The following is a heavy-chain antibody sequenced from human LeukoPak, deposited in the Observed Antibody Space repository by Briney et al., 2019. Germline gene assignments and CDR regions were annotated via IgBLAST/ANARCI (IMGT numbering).Heavy chain of an antibody. CDR1: GGTFSSCA. Sequence: ASVNVSCKASGGTFSSCAISWVRQAPGQGLEWMGGIIPIFGTANYAQKFQGRVTITADESTSTAYMELSSLRSEDTAVYYCAGGSSEDAFDIWGQGTMVTVSS. V-gene: IGHV1-69*13. J-gene: IGHJ3*02. CDR3: AGGSSEDAFDI. CDR2: IIPIFGTA. D-gene: IGHD3-16*01.